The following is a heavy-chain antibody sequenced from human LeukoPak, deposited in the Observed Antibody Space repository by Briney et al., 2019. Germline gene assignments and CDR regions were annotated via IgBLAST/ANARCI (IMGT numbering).Heavy chain of an antibody. CDR1: GFTFSSYE. V-gene: IGHV3-48*03. D-gene: IGHD3-3*01. CDR3: ARDPRFLEWLSKFDY. CDR2: ISSGGATI. Sequence: GRFMGLSCAASGFTFSSYEMNWGRQAPGKGLEMVSYISSGGATIYYPDPVKGRFTISRDNARNALFPQMNSLRAEDTAVYYCARDPRFLEWLSKFDYWGQGTLVTVSS. J-gene: IGHJ4*02.